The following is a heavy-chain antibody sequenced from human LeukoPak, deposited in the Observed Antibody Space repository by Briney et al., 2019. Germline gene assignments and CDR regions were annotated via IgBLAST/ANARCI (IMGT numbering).Heavy chain of an antibody. J-gene: IGHJ6*02. CDR1: GYTFTSYG. Sequence: ASVKVSCKASGYTFTSYGSNWVRQAPGQGLEWMGWMNPNSGNTGYAQKFQGRVTITRNTSISTAYVELSSLRSEDTAVYYCASGDPNYYYYYGMDVWGQGTTVTVSS. CDR2: MNPNSGNT. CDR3: ASGDPNYYYYYGMDV. V-gene: IGHV1-8*03.